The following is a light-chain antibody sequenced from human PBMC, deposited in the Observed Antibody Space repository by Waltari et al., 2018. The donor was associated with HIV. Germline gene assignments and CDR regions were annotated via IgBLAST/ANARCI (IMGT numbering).Light chain of an antibody. CDR2: EVN. V-gene: IGLV2-14*01. J-gene: IGLJ2*01. CDR3: SSFTTSNTLL. Sequence: QSALTQPASVSGSPGQSITVSCTGTSSDIGSYNYVSWYQQTPGTAPKLVIYEVNNRPSGISNRFSGSKSGTTAPLTISGLQTEDEAHYYCSSFTTSNTLLFGGGTKVTVL. CDR1: SSDIGSYNY.